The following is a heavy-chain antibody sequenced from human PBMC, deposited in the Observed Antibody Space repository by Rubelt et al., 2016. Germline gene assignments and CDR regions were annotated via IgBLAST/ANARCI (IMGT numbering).Heavy chain of an antibody. CDR3: ASAYGDYRYGMDV. J-gene: IGHJ6*02. Sequence: QLQLQESGPGLVKPSETLSLTCTVSGGSISSSSYYWGWIRQPPGKGLEWIGSIYYSGSPYYNPSLKSRVTISVDTSKNQFALKLSSVTAADTAVYYCASAYGDYRYGMDVWGQGTTVTVSS. D-gene: IGHD4-17*01. CDR1: GGSISSSSYY. CDR2: IYYSGSP. V-gene: IGHV4-39*07.